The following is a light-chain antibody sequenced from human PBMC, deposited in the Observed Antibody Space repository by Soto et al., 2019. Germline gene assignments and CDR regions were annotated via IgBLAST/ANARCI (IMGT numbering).Light chain of an antibody. J-gene: IGKJ3*01. CDR3: QQRSS. CDR2: DAS. V-gene: IGKV3D-11*01. Sequence: EIVLTQSPATLSLSPGERATLSCRASQGVGNSLDWYQQKPGQAPRLLIYDASNRATGIPARFSGSGPGTDFILTSSSLEPEDFAVYYCQQRSSFGPGTKVEIK. CDR1: QGVGNS.